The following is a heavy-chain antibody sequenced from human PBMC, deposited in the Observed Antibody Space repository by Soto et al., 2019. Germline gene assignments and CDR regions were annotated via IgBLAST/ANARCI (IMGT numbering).Heavy chain of an antibody. CDR3: ARVIAAAGIPMWFDP. V-gene: IGHV1-18*01. D-gene: IGHD6-13*01. Sequence: ASVKVSCKASGYTFTSYGISWVRQAPGQGLEWMGWISAYNGNTNYAQKLQGRVTMTTDTSTSTAYMELRSLRSDDTAMYYCARVIAAAGIPMWFDPWGQGTLVTVSS. CDR2: ISAYNGNT. CDR1: GYTFTSYG. J-gene: IGHJ5*02.